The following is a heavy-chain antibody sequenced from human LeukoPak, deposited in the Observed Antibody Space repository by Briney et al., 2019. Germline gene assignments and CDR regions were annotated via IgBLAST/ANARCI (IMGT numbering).Heavy chain of an antibody. CDR1: GFAFSDYY. V-gene: IGHV3-11*01. CDR3: AREARGDSNYEVTNYYYYYMDV. Sequence: GGSLRLSCAASGFAFSDYYMSWIRQAPGKGLEWVSYISSSGSTIYYADSVKGRSTISRDNAKNSLYLQMNSLRAEDTAVYYCAREARGDSNYEVTNYYYYYMDVWGKGTTVTVSS. CDR2: ISSSGSTI. J-gene: IGHJ6*03. D-gene: IGHD4-11*01.